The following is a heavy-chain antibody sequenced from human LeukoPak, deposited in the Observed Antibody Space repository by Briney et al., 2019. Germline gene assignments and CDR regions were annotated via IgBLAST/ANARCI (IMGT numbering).Heavy chain of an antibody. CDR1: GGSISSSSYY. CDR2: IYYSGST. V-gene: IGHV4-39*07. D-gene: IGHD5-18*01. J-gene: IGHJ4*02. Sequence: SETLSLTCTVSGGSISSSSYYWGWIRQPPGKGLEWIGSIYYSGSTYYNPSLKSRVTISVDTSKNQFSLKLSSVTAADTAVYYCARVTSGYSYGYLDYWGQGTLVTVSS. CDR3: ARVTSGYSYGYLDY.